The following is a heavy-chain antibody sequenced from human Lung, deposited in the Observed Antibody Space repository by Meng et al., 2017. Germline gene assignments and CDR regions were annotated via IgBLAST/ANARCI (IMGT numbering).Heavy chain of an antibody. D-gene: IGHD3-10*01. J-gene: IGHJ5*02. CDR2: IYHSGST. CDR3: ARGSITMVRGVSVFDP. CDR1: GGSISSSNW. Sequence: QAHRRGSGQGRVKPSGTLSLTCAVSGGSISSSNWWSWVRQPPGKGLEWIGEIYHSGSTNYNPSLKSRVTISVDKSKNQFSLKLSSVTAADTAVYYCARGSITMVRGVSVFDPWGQGTLVTVSS. V-gene: IGHV4-4*02.